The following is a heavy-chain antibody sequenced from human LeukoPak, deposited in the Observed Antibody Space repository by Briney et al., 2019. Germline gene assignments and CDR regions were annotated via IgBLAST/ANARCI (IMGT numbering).Heavy chain of an antibody. D-gene: IGHD2-2*01. CDR3: ARERGGYCSSTSCSYYYYYYMDV. CDR2: TYYRSKWYN. V-gene: IGHV6-1*01. Sequence: SQTLSLTCAISGDSVSSNSAAWNWIRQSPSRGLEWLGRTYYRSKWYNDYAVSVKSRITTNPDTSKNQFSLQLNSVTPEDTAVYYCARERGGYCSSTSCSYYYYYYMDVWGKGTTVTVSS. CDR1: GDSVSSNSAA. J-gene: IGHJ6*03.